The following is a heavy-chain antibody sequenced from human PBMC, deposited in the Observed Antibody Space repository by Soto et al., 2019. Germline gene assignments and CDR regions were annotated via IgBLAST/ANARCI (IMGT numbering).Heavy chain of an antibody. D-gene: IGHD3-3*01. CDR3: ASVDFWNGYIVG. J-gene: IGHJ4*02. V-gene: IGHV4-59*01. Sequence: PSETLSLTCTVSGGSISSYYWSWIRQPPGKGLEWIGYIYYSGSTNYNPSLKSRVTISVDTSKNQFSLKLSSVTAADTAVYYCASVDFWNGYIVGWGQGTLVTVSS. CDR2: IYYSGST. CDR1: GGSISSYY.